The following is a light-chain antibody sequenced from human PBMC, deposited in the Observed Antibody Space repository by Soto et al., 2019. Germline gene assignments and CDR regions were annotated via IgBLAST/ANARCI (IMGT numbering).Light chain of an antibody. CDR2: GTS. Sequence: EIVMTQSPATLSLSPGERATLSCRASQSVSSSYLSWYQQKPGPPPRLLIYGTSTRATGIPARFSGSGSETNFTITIISLQPEDFAVYYCQQDYNLLTFGGGTKVEIK. J-gene: IGKJ4*01. CDR1: QSVSSSY. CDR3: QQDYNLLT. V-gene: IGKV3D-7*01.